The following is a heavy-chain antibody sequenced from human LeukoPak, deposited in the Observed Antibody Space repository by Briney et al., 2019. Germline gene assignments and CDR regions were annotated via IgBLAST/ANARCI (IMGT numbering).Heavy chain of an antibody. D-gene: IGHD6-19*01. J-gene: IGHJ2*01. CDR3: ARDPHIAVGKMDWYFDL. CDR1: GFTFSSYG. Sequence: GGSLRLSCAASGFTFSSYGMHWVRQAPGKGLEWVAVISYDGYNTYYADSVKGRFTISRDNSKNTLYLQMNSLRAEDTAVYYCARDPHIAVGKMDWYFDLWGRGTLVTVSS. V-gene: IGHV3-30*03. CDR2: ISYDGYNT.